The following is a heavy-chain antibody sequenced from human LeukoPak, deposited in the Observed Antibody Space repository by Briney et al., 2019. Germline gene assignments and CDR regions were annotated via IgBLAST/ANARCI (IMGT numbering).Heavy chain of an antibody. V-gene: IGHV1-2*02. Sequence: ASVKVSCKASGYTFTDYFIHWVRQAPAQGLEWMGWLNPNTSDTNYAQNFQGRVTMTRDTSISAAYMELSSLRSDDTAVYYCARDDNYGIFVNVDYWGQGTLVTVSS. J-gene: IGHJ4*02. CDR1: GYTFTDYF. CDR2: LNPNTSDT. D-gene: IGHD4-11*01. CDR3: ARDDNYGIFVNVDY.